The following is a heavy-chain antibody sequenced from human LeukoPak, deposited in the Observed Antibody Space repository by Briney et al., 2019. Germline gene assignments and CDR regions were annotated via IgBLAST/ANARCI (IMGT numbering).Heavy chain of an antibody. Sequence: GRSLRLSCAASGFTFSTYAMSWVRQAPGKGLEWVSGISGSGGNTYNADAVKGRFTISRDNSKNTLYLQMNSLRADDTAVYYCANGYSSGGGFDYWGQGTLVTVSS. CDR1: GFTFSTYA. J-gene: IGHJ4*02. CDR2: ISGSGGNT. D-gene: IGHD6-19*01. CDR3: ANGYSSGGGFDY. V-gene: IGHV3-23*01.